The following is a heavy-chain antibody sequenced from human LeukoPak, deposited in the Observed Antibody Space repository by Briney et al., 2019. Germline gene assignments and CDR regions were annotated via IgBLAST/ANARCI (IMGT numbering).Heavy chain of an antibody. D-gene: IGHD1-20*01. CDR3: ATTFRIGGTTYY. J-gene: IGHJ4*02. CDR1: GFTFSSHL. Sequence: GGSLRLSCAESGFTFSSHLMYWVRQAPGKGLVWVSHISDDGRRSDYADSVKGRFTISRDTAKNTLYLQMNSLRVEDTAVYYCATTFRIGGTTYYWGQGTRVTVSS. CDR2: ISDDGRRS. V-gene: IGHV3-74*01.